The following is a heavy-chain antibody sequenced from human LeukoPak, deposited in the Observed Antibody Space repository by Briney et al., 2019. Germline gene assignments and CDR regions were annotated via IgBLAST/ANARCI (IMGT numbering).Heavy chain of an antibody. CDR2: INNDGVST. CDR1: GFTLSGYW. V-gene: IGHV3-74*01. Sequence: PGGSLRLSLATSGFTLSGYWRHGVRQVPGKGLEGLSRINNDGVSTSYADSVKGRFTISRDNAKNTLYLRMTSLRAEDTAVYYCAREPFQGPATAITAGDYWGRGTLVTVSS. J-gene: IGHJ4*02. D-gene: IGHD2-2*02. CDR3: AREPFQGPATAITAGDY.